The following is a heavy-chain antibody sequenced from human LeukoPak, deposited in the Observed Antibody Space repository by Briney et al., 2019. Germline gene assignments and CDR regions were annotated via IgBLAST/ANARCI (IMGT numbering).Heavy chain of an antibody. CDR1: GFTFSSYA. CDR2: ISGSGDST. CDR3: AKATIEQWLVKADSFNS. V-gene: IGHV3-23*01. J-gene: IGHJ4*02. D-gene: IGHD6-19*01. Sequence: GGSLRLSCAASGFTFSSYAMSWVRQAPGKGLEWVSAISGSGDSTYYADSVKGRFTISRDNSKNTLSLQMNSLRAEDTAIYFCAKATIEQWLVKADSFNSWGQGTLVTVSS.